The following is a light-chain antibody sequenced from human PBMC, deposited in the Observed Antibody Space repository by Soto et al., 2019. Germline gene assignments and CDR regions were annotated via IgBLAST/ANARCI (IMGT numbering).Light chain of an antibody. CDR1: QSVSNNY. V-gene: IGKV3-20*01. Sequence: EIVLTQSPGTLSLSPGERATLSCRASQSVSNNYLAWYQQKPGQAPRLLIADASRRATGIPDRFSGSGSGTDFTLTISRLEPEDFAVYYCQQCARSPLTFGQGTKVE. CDR3: QQCARSPLT. CDR2: DAS. J-gene: IGKJ1*01.